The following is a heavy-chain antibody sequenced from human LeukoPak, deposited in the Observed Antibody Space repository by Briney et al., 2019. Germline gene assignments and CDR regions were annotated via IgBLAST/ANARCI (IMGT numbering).Heavy chain of an antibody. CDR1: GFTFSSCW. Sequence: GGSLRLSCAASGFTFSSCWMHWVRQAPGKGLVWVARINSDGSSTSYADSVKGRFTISRDNAKNTLYLQMSSLRVEDTAVYYCATSPDYGDYVPSWGQGTLVTVSS. V-gene: IGHV3-74*01. CDR3: ATSPDYGDYVPS. CDR2: INSDGSST. J-gene: IGHJ5*02. D-gene: IGHD4-17*01.